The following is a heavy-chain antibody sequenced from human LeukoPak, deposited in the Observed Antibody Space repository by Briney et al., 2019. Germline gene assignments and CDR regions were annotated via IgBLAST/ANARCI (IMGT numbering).Heavy chain of an antibody. V-gene: IGHV3-23*01. CDR1: GITLSNYG. CDR2: ISDSGGRT. Sequence: SGGSLRLSCAVSGITLSNYGMSWVRQAPGKGLEWVAGISDSGGRTNYADSVKGRFTISRDNAKNSLYLQMNSLRAEDTAVYYCAREFSWGQGTLVTVSS. J-gene: IGHJ4*02. CDR3: AREFS.